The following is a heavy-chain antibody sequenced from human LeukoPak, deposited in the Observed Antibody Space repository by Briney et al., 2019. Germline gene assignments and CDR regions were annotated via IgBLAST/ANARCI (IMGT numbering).Heavy chain of an antibody. D-gene: IGHD5-18*01. Sequence: GGSLRLSCAASGFTFSSYAMSWVRQAPGKGLEWVSAISGSGGSTYYADSVKGRFTISRDNSKNTLYLQMNSLRAEDTAVYYCARGSYGFYYFDYWGQGTLVTVSS. CDR2: ISGSGGST. CDR1: GFTFSSYA. CDR3: ARGSYGFYYFDY. J-gene: IGHJ4*02. V-gene: IGHV3-23*01.